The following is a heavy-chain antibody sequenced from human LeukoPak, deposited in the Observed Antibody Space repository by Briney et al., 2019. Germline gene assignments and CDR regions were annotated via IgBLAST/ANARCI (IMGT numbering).Heavy chain of an antibody. CDR1: GGSISSGGYY. J-gene: IGHJ5*02. D-gene: IGHD6-13*01. CDR2: IYYSGST. CDR3: ARDRGIAAAGTGRGWFDP. Sequence: SETLSLTCTVSGGSISSGGYYWSWIRQHPGKGLEWIGYIYYSGSTYYNPSLKSRVTISVDTSKNQFSLKLSSVTAADMAVYYCARDRGIAAAGTGRGWFDPWGQGTLVTVSS. V-gene: IGHV4-31*03.